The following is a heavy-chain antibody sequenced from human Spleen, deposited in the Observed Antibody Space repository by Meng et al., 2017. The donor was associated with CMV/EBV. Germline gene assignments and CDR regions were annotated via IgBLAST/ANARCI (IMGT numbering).Heavy chain of an antibody. J-gene: IGHJ4*02. CDR1: AGPLRPYA. V-gene: IGHV1-69*05. D-gene: IGHD2/OR15-2a*01. CDR2: IIPIYGTT. Sequence: KASAGPLRPYAVPWVRQAPGQGLEWLGRIIPIYGTTNHAQKFQGRVTITTDDSTGTAYMELRSLRSEDAAFYYCARSCNGNTCPFDFWGQGTLVTVSS. CDR3: ARSCNGNTCPFDF.